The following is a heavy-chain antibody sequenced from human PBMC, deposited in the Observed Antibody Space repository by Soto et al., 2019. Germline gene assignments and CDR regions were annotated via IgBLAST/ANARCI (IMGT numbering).Heavy chain of an antibody. CDR2: IYPGDSDT. D-gene: IGHD4-17*01. CDR1: GYSFTSYW. Sequence: GESLKISCKGSGYSFTSYWICWVRQMPGKGLEWMGIIYPGDSDTRYSPSFQGQVTISADKSISTAYLQWSSLKASDTAMYYCARLEETTVTESGMDVWGQGTTVTVSS. V-gene: IGHV5-51*01. J-gene: IGHJ6*02. CDR3: ARLEETTVTESGMDV.